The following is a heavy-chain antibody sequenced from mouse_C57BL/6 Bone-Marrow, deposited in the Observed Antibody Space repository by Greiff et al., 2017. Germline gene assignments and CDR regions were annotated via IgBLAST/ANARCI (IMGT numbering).Heavy chain of an antibody. CDR2: IDPSDSET. CDR3: ARRDYYYGSSWFAY. CDR1: GYTFTSYW. Sequence: VQLQQPGAELVRPGSSVKLSCKASGYTFTSYWMHWVKQRPIQGLEWIGNIDPSDSETQYNQTFKDKATLTVDKSSSTAYMQLSSLTSEDSAVYYCARRDYYYGSSWFAYWGQGTLVTVSA. D-gene: IGHD1-1*01. V-gene: IGHV1-52*01. J-gene: IGHJ3*01.